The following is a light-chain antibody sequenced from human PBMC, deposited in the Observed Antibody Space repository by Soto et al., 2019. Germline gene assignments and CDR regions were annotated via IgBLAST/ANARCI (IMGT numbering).Light chain of an antibody. CDR3: AAWADSLNGRL. Sequence: QSVLTQPPSASGTHGQRVTISCSGSSSNIGSYTVNWYQLLPGTAPKLLIYNNNNRPSAVPDRFSGSKSATSASLAISGLQSDDEADYYCAAWADSLNGRLFGGGTQLTVL. CDR1: SSNIGSYT. CDR2: NNN. J-gene: IGLJ2*01. V-gene: IGLV1-44*01.